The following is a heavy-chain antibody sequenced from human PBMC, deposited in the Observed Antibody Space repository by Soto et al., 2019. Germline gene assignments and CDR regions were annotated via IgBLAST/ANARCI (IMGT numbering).Heavy chain of an antibody. CDR2: IKQDGSEK. D-gene: IGHD5-18*01. Sequence: PGGSLRLSCAASGFTFSSYGMHWVRQAPGKGLEWVANIKQDGSEKYYVDSVKGRFTISRDNAKNSLYLQMNSLRAEDTAVYYCARVRGYSYGSFFDYWGQGTLVTVSS. CDR1: GFTFSSYG. V-gene: IGHV3-7*01. J-gene: IGHJ4*02. CDR3: ARVRGYSYGSFFDY.